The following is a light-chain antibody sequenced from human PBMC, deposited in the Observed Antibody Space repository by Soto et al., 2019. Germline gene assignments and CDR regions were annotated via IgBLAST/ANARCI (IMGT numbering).Light chain of an antibody. CDR3: SSYTSGSPV. CDR2: DVS. J-gene: IGLJ3*02. CDR1: STDVGGYNY. V-gene: IGLV2-14*01. Sequence: QSALTQPASVSGSPGQSSTISCTGTSTDVGGYNYVSWYQQHPGRAPKLMIYDVSNRPSGVSNRFSGSKSGNTASLTISGLQAEDEADYYCSSYTSGSPVFGGGTKLTVL.